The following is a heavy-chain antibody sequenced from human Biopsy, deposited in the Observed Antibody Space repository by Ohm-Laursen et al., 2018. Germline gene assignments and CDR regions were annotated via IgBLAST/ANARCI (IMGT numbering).Heavy chain of an antibody. Sequence: ASVKVSCKASGYTFTSYDITWVRQASGQGPEWIGWLNPVSGNSNFGQKFRGRVTVTSDNSISTAFMELSGLTSDETATYYCGRAVRNQLLTDPWGQGTLVTVTS. J-gene: IGHJ5*02. CDR2: LNPVSGNS. D-gene: IGHD1-7*01. CDR3: GRAVRNQLLTDP. V-gene: IGHV1-8*01. CDR1: GYTFTSYD.